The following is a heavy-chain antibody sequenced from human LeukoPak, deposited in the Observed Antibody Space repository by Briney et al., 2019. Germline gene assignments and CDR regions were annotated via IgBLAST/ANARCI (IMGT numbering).Heavy chain of an antibody. Sequence: PGRSLRLSCAASGFSFGDYAMHWVRQAPGKGLEWVAGVNWNSAYIGYGDSMKGRVTIYRDNAKKSLYLQMNGLRAEDTAVYYCAKEQRGYSGYDLTPDYWGQGTLVTVSS. CDR1: GFSFGDYA. CDR2: VNWNSAYI. D-gene: IGHD5-12*01. CDR3: AKEQRGYSGYDLTPDY. J-gene: IGHJ4*02. V-gene: IGHV3-9*01.